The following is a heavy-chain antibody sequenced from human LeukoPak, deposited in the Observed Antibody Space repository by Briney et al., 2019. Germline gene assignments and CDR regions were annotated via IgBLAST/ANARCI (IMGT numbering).Heavy chain of an antibody. V-gene: IGHV3-30*02. D-gene: IGHD5-18*01. J-gene: IGHJ4*02. CDR1: GFTFSSYE. CDR3: VKVDT. CDR2: IRNDGNKK. Sequence: PGGSLRLSCAASGFTFSSYEMNWVRQSPGKGLDWVAFIRNDGNKKNYAESVKGRFTISRDNSKNTLYLQMDSLSAEDTAVYYCVKVDTWGQGTLVTVSS.